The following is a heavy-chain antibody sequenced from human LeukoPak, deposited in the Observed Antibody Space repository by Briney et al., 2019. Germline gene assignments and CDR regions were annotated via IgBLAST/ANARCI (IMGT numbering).Heavy chain of an antibody. D-gene: IGHD3/OR15-3a*01. CDR1: GFTFSNYD. CDR2: ITGSGSGGTT. J-gene: IGHJ6*02. CDR3: ARYLDNYYYFGMDV. V-gene: IGHV3-23*01. Sequence: GGSLRLSCAAAGFTFSNYDMTWVRQAPRKGLEWVSSITGSGSGGTTYYADSVKGRFTISRDNSRNTLYLQMNSLRAEDTAVYYCARYLDNYYYFGMDVWGHGTTVTVSS.